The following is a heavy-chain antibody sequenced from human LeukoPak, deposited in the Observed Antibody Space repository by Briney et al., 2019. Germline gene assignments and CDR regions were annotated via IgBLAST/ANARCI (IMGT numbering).Heavy chain of an antibody. D-gene: IGHD5-24*01. J-gene: IGHJ3*02. CDR2: ISRTGSII. CDR1: GFTFSTYE. V-gene: IGHV3-48*03. CDR3: ARDLIRDDYKDAFDI. Sequence: GGSLRLSCAASGFTFSTYELSWVRQAPGKGLEWVSYISRTGSIIYYADSVKGRFTISRDNAKNSLYLQMNSLRAEDTAVYYCARDLIRDDYKDAFDIWGQGTMVTVSS.